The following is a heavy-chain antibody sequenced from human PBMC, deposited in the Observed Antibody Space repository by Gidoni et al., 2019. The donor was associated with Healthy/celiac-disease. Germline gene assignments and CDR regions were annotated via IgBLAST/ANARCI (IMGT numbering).Heavy chain of an antibody. CDR2: ST. Sequence: STYYNPSLKSRVTISVDTSKNQFSLKLSSVTAADTAVYYCARHARITIFGVVSEDYFDYWGQGTLVTVSS. J-gene: IGHJ4*02. V-gene: IGHV4-39*01. D-gene: IGHD3-3*01. CDR3: ARHARITIFGVVSEDYFDY.